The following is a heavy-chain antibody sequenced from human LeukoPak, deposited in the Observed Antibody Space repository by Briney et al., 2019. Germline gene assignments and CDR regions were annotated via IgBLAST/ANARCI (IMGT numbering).Heavy chain of an antibody. CDR2: IRSKANGYAT. CDR1: GFTFSGSA. V-gene: IGHV3-73*01. Sequence: PGVSLRLSCAASGFTFSGSAMHWVRQASGKGLEWVGRIRSKANGYATAYAASVEGRFTISRDDSKNTAYLQMNSLRIEDTAVYYCTRRCNSGSCSGPLDYWGQGTLVTVSS. J-gene: IGHJ4*02. D-gene: IGHD2/OR15-2a*01. CDR3: TRRCNSGSCSGPLDY.